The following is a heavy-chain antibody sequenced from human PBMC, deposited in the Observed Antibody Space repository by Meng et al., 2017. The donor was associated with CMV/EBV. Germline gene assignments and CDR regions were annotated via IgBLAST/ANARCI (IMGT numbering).Heavy chain of an antibody. CDR3: AILIVGATIGTFDY. D-gene: IGHD1-26*01. V-gene: IGHV1-2*02. CDR1: GYTFTGYY. Sequence: ASVKVSCKASGYTFTGYYMHWVRQAPGQGLEWMGWINPNSGGTNYAQKFQGRVTMTRDTSISTAYMELSRLRSDDTAVYYCAILIVGATIGTFDYWGQGTLVTVSS. J-gene: IGHJ4*02. CDR2: INPNSGGT.